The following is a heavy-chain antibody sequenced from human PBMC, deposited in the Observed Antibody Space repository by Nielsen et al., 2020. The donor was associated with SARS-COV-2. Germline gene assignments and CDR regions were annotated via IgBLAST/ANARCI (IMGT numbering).Heavy chain of an antibody. CDR3: AKADSKYSSSGSFDY. D-gene: IGHD6-6*01. Sequence: GGSLRLSCAASGFTFSSYAMHWVRQAPGKGLEWVAVISYDGSNKYYADSVKGRFTISRDNSKNTLYLQMNSLRAEDTAVYYCAKADSKYSSSGSFDYWGQGTLVTVSS. CDR2: ISYDGSNK. J-gene: IGHJ4*02. V-gene: IGHV3-30*18. CDR1: GFTFSSYA.